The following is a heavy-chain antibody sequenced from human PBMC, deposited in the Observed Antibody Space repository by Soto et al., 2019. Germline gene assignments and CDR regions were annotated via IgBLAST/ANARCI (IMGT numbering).Heavy chain of an antibody. V-gene: IGHV3-48*02. CDR1: GFTFSTYS. Sequence: EVQLLESGGDLVQPGGSLRLSCAASGFTFSTYSMNWVRQAPGKGLEWVSYISYTSSTIYYADSVKGRFTISRDNAKNSLFLQMHSLRDEDTAVYYCARDNGLAGSFDPWGQGTLVTVSS. D-gene: IGHD2-21*01. J-gene: IGHJ5*02. CDR3: ARDNGLAGSFDP. CDR2: ISYTSSTI.